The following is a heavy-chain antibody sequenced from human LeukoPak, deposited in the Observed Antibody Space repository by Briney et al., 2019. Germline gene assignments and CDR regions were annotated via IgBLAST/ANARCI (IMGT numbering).Heavy chain of an antibody. D-gene: IGHD3-10*01. V-gene: IGHV1-46*01. CDR2: INPRGGST. CDR3: ARDSGMVRGTVDY. J-gene: IGHJ4*02. Sequence: GSVKLSCKSSGYTFTSCYMYWVRQAPGQGLEWMGIINPRGGSTSYAQEFQRRVTMTRDTSTTKVYMELSSLRSEDTAVYYCARDSGMVRGTVDYWGQGTLVTVSS. CDR1: GYTFTSCY.